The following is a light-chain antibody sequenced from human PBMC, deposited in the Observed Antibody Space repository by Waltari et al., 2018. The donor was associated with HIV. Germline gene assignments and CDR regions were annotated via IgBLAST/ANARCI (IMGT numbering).Light chain of an antibody. CDR3: QQRSNWAVT. V-gene: IGKV3-11*01. CDR1: QSVSSY. Sequence: EIVLTQSPATLSLSPGERATISCRASQSVSSYFAWYQQKAGQAPRLLIYDASNRATGIPARFSGSGSGTDFTLTISRLEPEDFAVYYCQQRSNWAVTFGGGTKVEIK. CDR2: DAS. J-gene: IGKJ4*01.